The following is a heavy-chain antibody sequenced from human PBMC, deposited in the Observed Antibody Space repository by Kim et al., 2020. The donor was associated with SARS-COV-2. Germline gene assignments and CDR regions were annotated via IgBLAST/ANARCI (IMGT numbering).Heavy chain of an antibody. V-gene: IGHV4-59*08. CDR2: INFSGNT. Sequence: SETLSLTCTVSGGSISSYYWSWIRQPPGKGLEWIGYINFSGNTNYNPSLKSRLTISVDTSKNQFSLKLSSVTAADTAVYYCARLYDGGDFWSGPTYYYYYMDVWGRGTTVTVSS. D-gene: IGHD3-3*01. J-gene: IGHJ6*03. CDR1: GGSISSYY. CDR3: ARLYDGGDFWSGPTYYYYYMDV.